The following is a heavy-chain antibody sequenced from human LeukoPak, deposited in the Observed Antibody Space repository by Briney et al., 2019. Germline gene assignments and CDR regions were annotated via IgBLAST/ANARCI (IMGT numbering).Heavy chain of an antibody. V-gene: IGHV4-34*01. CDR2: INHSGST. D-gene: IGHD3-22*01. CDR3: ARAKPIRGRYYYDSSGQTDY. Sequence: SETLSLTCAVYGGSFSGYYWSWLRQPPGKGLEWIGEINHSGSTNYNPSLKSRVTISVDTSKNQFSLKLSSVTAADTAVYYCARAKPIRGRYYYDSSGQTDYWGQGTLVTVSS. J-gene: IGHJ4*02. CDR1: GGSFSGYY.